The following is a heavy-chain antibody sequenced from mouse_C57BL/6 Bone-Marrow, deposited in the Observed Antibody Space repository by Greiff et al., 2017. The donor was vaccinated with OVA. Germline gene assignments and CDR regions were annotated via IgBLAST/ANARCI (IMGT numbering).Heavy chain of an antibody. V-gene: IGHV1-55*01. J-gene: IGHJ4*01. Sequence: VQLQQPGAELVKPGASVKMSCKASGYTFTSYWITWVKQRPGQGLEWIGDLYPGGGSTNYNEKFKSKATLTVDTSSSTAYRQVSRLTAEDAAVYYGGRGGDYYGVDYGGGGNAVTVTA. CDR2: LYPGGGST. CDR1: GYTFTSYW. CDR3: GRGGDYYGVDY.